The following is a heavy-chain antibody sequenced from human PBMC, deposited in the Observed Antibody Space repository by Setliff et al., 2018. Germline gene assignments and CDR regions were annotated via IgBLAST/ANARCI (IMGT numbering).Heavy chain of an antibody. J-gene: IGHJ4*02. CDR2: ISPYSDYI. CDR1: GFSFSDYS. Sequence: GGSLRLSCAASGFSFSDYSMNWVRQAPGKGLAWVSSISPYSDYIYYADSVKGRFTISRDNAKNSLYLQMNSLRPEDTAVYYCARTCSGSGCYAGLESWGQGTPVTVSS. V-gene: IGHV3-21*06. CDR3: ARTCSGSGCYAGLES. D-gene: IGHD2-15*01.